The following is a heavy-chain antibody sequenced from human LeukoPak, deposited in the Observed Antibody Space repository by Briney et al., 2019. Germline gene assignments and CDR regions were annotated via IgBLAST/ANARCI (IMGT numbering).Heavy chain of an antibody. J-gene: IGHJ4*02. CDR3: ARDGYYYDSSGYYYGYDY. Sequence: GGSLRLSCAASGFTVSSNYMSWVRQAPGKGLEWVSVIYSGGSTYYADSVKGRFTISRDNSKNTLYLQMNSLRAEDTAVYYCARDGYYYDSSGYYYGYDYWGQGTLVTVSS. V-gene: IGHV3-53*05. CDR2: IYSGGST. CDR1: GFTVSSNY. D-gene: IGHD3-22*01.